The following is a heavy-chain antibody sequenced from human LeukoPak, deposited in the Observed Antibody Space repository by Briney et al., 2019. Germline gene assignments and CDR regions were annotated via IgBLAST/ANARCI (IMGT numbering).Heavy chain of an antibody. J-gene: IGHJ4*02. CDR1: GFTFSSYG. CDR3: ARSVLATAGPDY. D-gene: IGHD6-13*01. Sequence: GGSLRLSCAASGFTFSSYGMHWVRQAPGKGLEWVAVISYDGSNKYYADSVKGRFTISRDNSNNTLYLQMNSLRAEDTAVFYCARSVLATAGPDYWGQGTLVTVSS. V-gene: IGHV3-30*03. CDR2: ISYDGSNK.